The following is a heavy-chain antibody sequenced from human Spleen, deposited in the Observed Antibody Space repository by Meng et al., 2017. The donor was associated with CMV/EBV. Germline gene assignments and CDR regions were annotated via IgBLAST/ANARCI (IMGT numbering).Heavy chain of an antibody. CDR3: ARDPNRLLYLGDYYGMDV. CDR1: GFTFSSYT. CDR2: ISYDGSNK. Sequence: GESLKISCAASGFTFSSYTMHWVRQAPGKGLEWVALISYDGSNKYYADSVKGRFTISRDNSKNTLYLQMNSLRAEDTAVYYCARDPNRLLYLGDYYGMDVWGQGTTVTVSS. V-gene: IGHV3-30*04. D-gene: IGHD2-2*02. J-gene: IGHJ6*02.